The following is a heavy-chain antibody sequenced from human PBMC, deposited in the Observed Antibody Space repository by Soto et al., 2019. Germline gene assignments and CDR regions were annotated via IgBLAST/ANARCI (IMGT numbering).Heavy chain of an antibody. CDR2: ISGSGADT. J-gene: IGHJ4*02. CDR3: AKWSRDSRGCRFFLDY. D-gene: IGHD3-22*01. CDR1: GFTFSNYG. V-gene: IGHV3-23*01. Sequence: EVQLLESGGGLVQPGGSLRLSCAASGFTFSNYGMNWVRQAPGKGLEWVSAISGSGADTNYADSVKGRFTISRDNSKTTPFVQLISLRAEGPAVDYCAKWSRDSRGCRFFLDYWGQGTLVTVSS.